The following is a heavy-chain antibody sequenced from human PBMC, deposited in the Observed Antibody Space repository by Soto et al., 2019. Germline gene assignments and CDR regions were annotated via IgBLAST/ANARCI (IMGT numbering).Heavy chain of an antibody. J-gene: IGHJ3*02. CDR3: ASQATRVYDFWSGGSCYGAFDI. CDR1: GGSISSYY. Sequence: NPSETLSLTCTVSGGSISSYYWSWIRQPPGKGLEWIGYIYYSGSTNYNPSLKSRVTISVDTSKNQFSLKLSSVTAADTAVYYCASQATRVYDFWSGGSCYGAFDIWGQGTMVTVSS. CDR2: IYYSGST. D-gene: IGHD3-3*01. V-gene: IGHV4-59*01.